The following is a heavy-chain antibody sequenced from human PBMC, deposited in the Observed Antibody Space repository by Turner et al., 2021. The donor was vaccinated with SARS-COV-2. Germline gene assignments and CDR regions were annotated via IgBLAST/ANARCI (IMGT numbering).Heavy chain of an antibody. CDR1: GGTFSSYA. V-gene: IGHV1-69*10. CDR2: IIPIRGIA. CDR3: AREKMLAAMPTSGMDV. D-gene: IGHD2-2*01. Sequence: SSVMLSCKASGGTFSSYAINWVRQAPGQGLEWMGGIIPIRGIANHAQKFHGRVTITADKATSTAYMELSSLRSEDTAVYYGAREKMLAAMPTSGMDVWGQGTTVTVSS. J-gene: IGHJ6*02.